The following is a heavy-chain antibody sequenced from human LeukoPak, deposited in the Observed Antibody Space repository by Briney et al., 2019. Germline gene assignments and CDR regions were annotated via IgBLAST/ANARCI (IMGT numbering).Heavy chain of an antibody. CDR3: ARSTGSTMFIDY. D-gene: IGHD3-10*02. J-gene: IGHJ4*02. CDR2: IYYSGNT. CDR1: GGSISPYY. V-gene: IGHV4-59*01. Sequence: SETLSLTCTVSGGSISPYYWSWIRQPPGKGLEWLGYIYYSGNTNYNPSLKSRVAISVDTSKNQFSLKLSSVTAADTAVYYCARSTGSTMFIDYWGQGTLVTVSS.